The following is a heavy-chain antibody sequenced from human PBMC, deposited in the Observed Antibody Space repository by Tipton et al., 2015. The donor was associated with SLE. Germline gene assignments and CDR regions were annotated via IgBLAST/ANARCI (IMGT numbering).Heavy chain of an antibody. CDR3: ARDYSGWYESYFDY. Sequence: LRLSCTVSGGSISSGDYYWSWIRQPPGKGLEWIGYIYYSGSTYYNPSLKSRVTISVDTSKNQFSLKLSSVTAADTAVYYCARDYSGWYESYFDYWGQGTLVTVSS. J-gene: IGHJ4*02. CDR1: GGSISSGDYY. V-gene: IGHV4-30-4*01. CDR2: IYYSGST. D-gene: IGHD6-19*01.